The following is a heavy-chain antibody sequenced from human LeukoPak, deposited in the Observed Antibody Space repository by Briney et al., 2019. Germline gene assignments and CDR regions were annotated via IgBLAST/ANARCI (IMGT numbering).Heavy chain of an antibody. J-gene: IGHJ6*02. V-gene: IGHV1-69*04. Sequence: GASVKVSCKASGGTFSSYAIGWVRQAPGQGLEWMGRIIPILGIANYAQKFQGRVTITADKSTSTAYMELSSLRSEDTAVYYCARDPNHAGYYYGMDVWGQGTTVTVSS. D-gene: IGHD1-14*01. CDR3: ARDPNHAGYYYGMDV. CDR1: GGTFSSYA. CDR2: IIPILGIA.